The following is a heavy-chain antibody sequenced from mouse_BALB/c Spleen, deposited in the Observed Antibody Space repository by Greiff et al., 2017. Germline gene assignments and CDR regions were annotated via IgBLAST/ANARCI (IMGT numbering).Heavy chain of an antibody. D-gene: IGHD1-1*01. CDR3: ARDGIPYYYGSSYLAWFAY. V-gene: IGHV5-6-3*01. Sequence: EVKLQESGGGLVQPGGSLKLSCAASGFTFSSYGMSWVRQTPDKRLELVATINSNGGSTYYPDSVKGRFTISRDNAKNTLYLQMSSLKSEDTAMYYCARDGIPYYYGSSYLAWFAYWGQGTLVTVSA. CDR1: GFTFSSYG. J-gene: IGHJ3*01. CDR2: INSNGGST.